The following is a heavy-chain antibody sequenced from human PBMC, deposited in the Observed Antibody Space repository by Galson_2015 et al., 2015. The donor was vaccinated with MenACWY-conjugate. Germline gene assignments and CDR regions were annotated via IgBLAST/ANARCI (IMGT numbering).Heavy chain of an antibody. J-gene: IGHJ4*02. CDR1: GFTFSTYA. CDR2: ISGPGFST. D-gene: IGHD3-3*01. CDR3: ASTYGDFWSGYFDY. Sequence: SLRLSCAASGFTFSTYAMNWVRQAPGKGLEWVSGISGPGFSTYYADSVKGRLTISRDNFKNTIYLQMNSLRAEDTAVYYCASTYGDFWSGYFDYWGQGTLVTVSS. V-gene: IGHV3-23*01.